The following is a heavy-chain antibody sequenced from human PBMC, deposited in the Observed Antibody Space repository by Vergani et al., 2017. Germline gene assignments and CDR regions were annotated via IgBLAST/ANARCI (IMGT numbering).Heavy chain of an antibody. V-gene: IGHV3-23*01. Sequence: EVQLLESGGSLKQPGGSVRLSCAASGFTFSTYAMHWVRQAPGKGLEWVSALTGGGGSTYYADSFKGRFIISRDNSRDTLYLQMNSLRPEETATYYCVKDAGGYENFFDTWGERTLFTVSS. CDR3: VKDAGGYENFFDT. CDR1: GFTFSTYA. CDR2: LTGGGGST. J-gene: IGHJ4*02. D-gene: IGHD5-12*01.